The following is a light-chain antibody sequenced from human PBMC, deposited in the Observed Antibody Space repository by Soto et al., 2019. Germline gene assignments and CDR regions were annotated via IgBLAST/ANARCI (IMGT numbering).Light chain of an antibody. Sequence: QSALTQPASVSGSPGQSITISCTGTSSDVGSHNFVSWYQQRPGKAPKLMIFEVTKRPSGVSSRFSASKSGNTASLTISGAQAEDEADYYCCSYAGTTTWVFGGGTKLTVL. CDR1: SSDVGSHNF. CDR2: EVT. V-gene: IGLV2-23*02. CDR3: CSYAGTTTWV. J-gene: IGLJ2*01.